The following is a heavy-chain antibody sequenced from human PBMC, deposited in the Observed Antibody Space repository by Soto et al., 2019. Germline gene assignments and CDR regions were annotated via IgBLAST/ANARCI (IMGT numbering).Heavy chain of an antibody. CDR3: ARGLHYYDSSTFYPPWVFDF. CDR2: IIPIFGTA. Sequence: AVKLSCKASGGTFSSYAISWVRQAPGQGLEWMGGIIPIFGTANYAQKFQGRVTITADGSTSTAYMELSSLRSEDTAVYYCARGLHYYDSSTFYPPWVFDFWGQRTTVTVSS. CDR1: GGTFSSYA. D-gene: IGHD3-22*01. J-gene: IGHJ3*01. V-gene: IGHV1-69*13.